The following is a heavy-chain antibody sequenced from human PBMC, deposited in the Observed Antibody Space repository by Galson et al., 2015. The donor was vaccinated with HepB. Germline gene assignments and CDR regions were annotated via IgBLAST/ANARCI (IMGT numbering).Heavy chain of an antibody. J-gene: IGHJ4*02. D-gene: IGHD2-15*01. V-gene: IGHV3-21*01. CDR3: ASLGYCSGGSCFDY. CDR1: GFTFSSYS. Sequence: SLRLSCAASGFTFSSYSMNWVRQAPGKGLEWVSSITSSSSYIYYADSVEGRFTISRDNAKNSLYLQMNSLGAEDTAVYYCASLGYCSGGSCFDYWGQGTLVTVSS. CDR2: ITSSSSYI.